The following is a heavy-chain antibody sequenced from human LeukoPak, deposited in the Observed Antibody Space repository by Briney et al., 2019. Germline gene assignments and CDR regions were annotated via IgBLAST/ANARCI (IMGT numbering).Heavy chain of an antibody. D-gene: IGHD3-22*01. Sequence: GGSLRLSCAASEFTFSRYTMNWVRQAPGKGLEWVAFIRYDGSNKYYADSVKGRFTISRDNSKNTLYLQMNSLRAEDTAVYYCAKVRSSGYYVNYYYYYMDVWGKGTTVTISS. V-gene: IGHV3-30*02. J-gene: IGHJ6*03. CDR2: IRYDGSNK. CDR1: EFTFSRYT. CDR3: AKVRSSGYYVNYYYYYMDV.